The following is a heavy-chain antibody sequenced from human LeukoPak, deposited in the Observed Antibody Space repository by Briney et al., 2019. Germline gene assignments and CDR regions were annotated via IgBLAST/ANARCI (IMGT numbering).Heavy chain of an antibody. J-gene: IGHJ4*02. V-gene: IGHV1-2*02. CDR3: ARVPVDVWGSYRYPLDY. Sequence: GASVKVSCKASGYTFTGYYMHWVRQAPGQGLEWMGWINPNSGGTNYAQKFQGRVTMTRDTSISTAYMELSRLRSDDTAVYYCARVPVDVWGSYRYPLDYWGQGTLVTVSS. CDR1: GYTFTGYY. D-gene: IGHD3-16*02. CDR2: INPNSGGT.